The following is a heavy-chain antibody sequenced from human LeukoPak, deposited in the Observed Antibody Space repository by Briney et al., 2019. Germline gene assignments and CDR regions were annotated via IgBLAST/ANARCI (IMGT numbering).Heavy chain of an antibody. Sequence: QPGRSLRLSCGASGFTFSTYAMHGVRQAPGKGLEWVAVISVDGSNKYYADSVKGRFTISRDNSKTTLYTPMNSLRAQATAVYYCARYHDYGDYQRWFDPWGPGTLVTVSS. CDR2: ISVDGSNK. CDR3: ARYHDYGDYQRWFDP. V-gene: IGHV3-30*04. CDR1: GFTFSTYA. J-gene: IGHJ5*02. D-gene: IGHD4-17*01.